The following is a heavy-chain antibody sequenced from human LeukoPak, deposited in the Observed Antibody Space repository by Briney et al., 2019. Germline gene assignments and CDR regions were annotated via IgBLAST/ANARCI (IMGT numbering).Heavy chain of an antibody. CDR2: IYYSGST. Sequence: SETLSLTCTVSGGSISSSSYYWGWIRQPPGKGLEWIGSIYYSGSTYYNPSLKSRVTISVDTSKNQFSLKLSSVTAADTAVYYCASNDDSSGYYRDWGQGTLVTVSS. J-gene: IGHJ4*02. D-gene: IGHD3-22*01. CDR1: GGSISSSSYY. CDR3: ASNDDSSGYYRD. V-gene: IGHV4-39*07.